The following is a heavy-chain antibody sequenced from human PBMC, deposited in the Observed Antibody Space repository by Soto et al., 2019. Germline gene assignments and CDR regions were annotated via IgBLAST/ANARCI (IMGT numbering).Heavy chain of an antibody. Sequence: QVQLVQSGAEEKKPGASVKVSCKASGYTFTSYAMHWVRQAPGQRLEWMGWINAGNGNTKYSQKFQGRVTITRDTSASTADMELSSLRSEDTAVYYCARGTYSSSLGYWGQGTLVTVSS. CDR1: GYTFTSYA. D-gene: IGHD6-13*01. J-gene: IGHJ4*02. V-gene: IGHV1-3*05. CDR2: INAGNGNT. CDR3: ARGTYSSSLGY.